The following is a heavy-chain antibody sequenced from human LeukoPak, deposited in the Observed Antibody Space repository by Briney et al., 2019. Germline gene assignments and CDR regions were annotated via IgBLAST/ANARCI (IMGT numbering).Heavy chain of an antibody. J-gene: IGHJ4*02. D-gene: IGHD5-12*01. Sequence: GRSLRLSCAASGFTFSSYGMHWVRQAPGKGLEWVAVISYDGSNKYYADSVKGRFTISRDNSKNTVYLQMDSLRPEDTAIYYCAKDSYGGYNDFGIDSWGQGTLVSVSS. CDR3: AKDSYGGYNDFGIDS. V-gene: IGHV3-30*18. CDR1: GFTFSSYG. CDR2: ISYDGSNK.